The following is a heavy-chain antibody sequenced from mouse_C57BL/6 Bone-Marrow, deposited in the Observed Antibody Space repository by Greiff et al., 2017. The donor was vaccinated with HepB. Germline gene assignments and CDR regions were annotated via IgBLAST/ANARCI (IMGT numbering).Heavy chain of an antibody. J-gene: IGHJ2*01. V-gene: IGHV14-3*01. Sequence: VQLQQSVAELVRPGASVKLSCTASGFNIKHTYMHWVKQRPEQGLEWIGRIDPANGTTKYAPKFQGKATITADTSSNTAYLQRSSLTSEDTAIYYCARDDCGRDYWGQGTTLTVAS. CDR1: GFNIKHTY. CDR2: IDPANGTT. D-gene: IGHD2-12*01. CDR3: ARDDCGRDY.